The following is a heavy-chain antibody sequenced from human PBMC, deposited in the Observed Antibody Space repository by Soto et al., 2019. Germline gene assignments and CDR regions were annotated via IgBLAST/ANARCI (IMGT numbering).Heavy chain of an antibody. V-gene: IGHV3-23*01. Sequence: EVQLLESGGGLVQPGGSLRLSCAASGFTFSSYAMSWVRQAPGKGLEWVSAISGSGGSTYYADSVKGRFTISRDNSKNTLYLQMNSLRAEDTAVYYCAKIPHSLYSYGSTHWYFDLWGRGTLVTVSS. D-gene: IGHD5-18*01. CDR2: ISGSGGST. J-gene: IGHJ2*01. CDR1: GFTFSSYA. CDR3: AKIPHSLYSYGSTHWYFDL.